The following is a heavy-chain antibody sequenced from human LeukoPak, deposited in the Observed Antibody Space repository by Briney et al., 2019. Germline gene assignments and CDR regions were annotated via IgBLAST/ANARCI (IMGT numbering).Heavy chain of an antibody. J-gene: IGHJ4*02. Sequence: ASVKVSCKASGYTFTSYYMHWVRQAPGQGLEWMGMINPSGGSTSYAQKFQGRVTMTRDTSTSTVYMELSSLRSEDTAVYYCARSFGGAHFDYWGQGTLVTVSS. CDR1: GYTFTSYY. CDR2: INPSGGST. CDR3: ARSFGGAHFDY. D-gene: IGHD3-10*01. V-gene: IGHV1-46*01.